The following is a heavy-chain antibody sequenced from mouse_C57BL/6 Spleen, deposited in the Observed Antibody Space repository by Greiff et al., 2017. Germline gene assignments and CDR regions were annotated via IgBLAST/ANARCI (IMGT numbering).Heavy chain of an antibody. J-gene: IGHJ3*01. D-gene: IGHD2-5*01. CDR1: GYSFTDYN. CDR3: ARDAYDSNLFAY. Sequence: VQLQQSGPELVKPGASVKISCKASGYSFTDYNMNWVKQSTGKSLEWIGVINPNYGTTSYNQKFKGKATSTVDQSSSTASMQLNSLTSYDSAVDYCARDAYDSNLFAYWGQGTLVTVSA. CDR2: INPNYGTT. V-gene: IGHV1-39*01.